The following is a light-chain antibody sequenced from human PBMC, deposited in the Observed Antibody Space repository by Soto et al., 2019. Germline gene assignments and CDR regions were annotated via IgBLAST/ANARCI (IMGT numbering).Light chain of an antibody. J-gene: IGLJ2*01. CDR1: SGHSSYA. CDR3: QPWGTGIHVV. V-gene: IGLV4-69*01. Sequence: QLVLTQSPSASASLGASVKLTCTLSSGHSSYAIAWHQQQPEKGPRYLMKLDYDGSHTKGDAIPDRFSGSSSGAERYLTISSLQSEDEADYYCQPWGTGIHVVFGGGTKLTVL. CDR2: LDYDGSH.